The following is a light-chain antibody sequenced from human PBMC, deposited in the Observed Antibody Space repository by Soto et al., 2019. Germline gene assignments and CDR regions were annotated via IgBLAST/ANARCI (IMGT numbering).Light chain of an antibody. CDR3: CSYAGNSGV. CDR2: DVN. CDR1: NSDVGGYDY. J-gene: IGLJ3*02. Sequence: QSVLTQPRSVSGSPGQSGTISCTGTNSDVGGYDYVSWYQQHPGKAPKLIIYDVNKRPSGVPDRFSGSKSGNTASLTISGLQAEDEADYYCCSYAGNSGVFGGGTKLTVL. V-gene: IGLV2-11*01.